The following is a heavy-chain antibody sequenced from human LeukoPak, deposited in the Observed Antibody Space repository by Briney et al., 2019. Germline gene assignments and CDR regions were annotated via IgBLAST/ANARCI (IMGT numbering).Heavy chain of an antibody. D-gene: IGHD3-10*01. Sequence: SETLSLTCTASGGSISSYYWSWIRQPPGKGLEWIGYIYYSGSTYYNPSLKSRVTISVDTSKNQFSLKLSSVTAADTAVYYCAREHYYGSGSYWVNWFDPWGQGTLVTVSS. CDR2: IYYSGST. V-gene: IGHV4-59*01. J-gene: IGHJ5*02. CDR3: AREHYYGSGSYWVNWFDP. CDR1: GGSISSYY.